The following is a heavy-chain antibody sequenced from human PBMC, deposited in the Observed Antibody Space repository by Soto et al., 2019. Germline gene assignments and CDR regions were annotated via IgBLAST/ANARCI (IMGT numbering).Heavy chain of an antibody. D-gene: IGHD2-15*01. Sequence: ASVKVSCKASGYTFTEYYIHWVRQAPEQGLVWMGWINPNSGGTKYAQKFQGWVTLTSDTSISTAYMELSSLKSDDTAVYYCARILGGGGDYYYGMDLWGQGTTVTGSS. CDR1: GYTFTEYY. CDR2: INPNSGGT. V-gene: IGHV1-2*04. J-gene: IGHJ6*02. CDR3: ARILGGGGDYYYGMDL.